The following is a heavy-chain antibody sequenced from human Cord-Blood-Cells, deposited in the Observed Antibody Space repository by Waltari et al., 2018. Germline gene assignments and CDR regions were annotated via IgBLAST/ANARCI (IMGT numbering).Heavy chain of an antibody. Sequence: QVQLVQSGAEVKKHGASVKVSCKASGYTFTGYYMHWVRQAPGQGLEWMGRINPNSGGTNYAQKFQGRVTMTRDTSISTAYMELSRLRSDDTAVYYCAGCSSTSCYVAFDIWGQGTMATVSS. V-gene: IGHV1-2*06. CDR1: GYTFTGYY. CDR2: INPNSGGT. CDR3: AGCSSTSCYVAFDI. D-gene: IGHD2-2*01. J-gene: IGHJ3*02.